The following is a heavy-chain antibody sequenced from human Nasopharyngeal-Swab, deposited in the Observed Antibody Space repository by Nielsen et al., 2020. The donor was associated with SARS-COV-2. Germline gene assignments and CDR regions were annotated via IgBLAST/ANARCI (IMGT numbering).Heavy chain of an antibody. CDR2: IYNDGSVT. J-gene: IGHJ3*02. Sequence: ESLKISCAASGFTFSSYWMYWVRQDPGKGLVLVSRIYNDGSVTTYADSAKGRFTISRDNAKNTVYLQMNSLRAEDTAVYYCARADLLLGGSLDIWGQGTTVTVSS. V-gene: IGHV3-74*03. CDR1: GFTFSSYW. CDR3: ARADLLLGGSLDI. D-gene: IGHD1-26*01.